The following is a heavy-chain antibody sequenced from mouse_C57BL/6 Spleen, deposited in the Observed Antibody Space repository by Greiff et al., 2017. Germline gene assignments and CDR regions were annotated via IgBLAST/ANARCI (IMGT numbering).Heavy chain of an antibody. CDR1: GFTFSNYW. D-gene: IGHD1-1*01. CDR2: IRLKSDNYAT. J-gene: IGHJ1*03. V-gene: IGHV6-3*01. Sequence: DVMLVESGGGLVQPGGSMKLSCVASGFTFSNYWMNWVRQSPEKGLEWVAQIRLKSDNYATHYAESVKGRFTISRDDSKSSVYQQMNNLRAEDTGIYYGTGPPSFCSSDWYFDVWGTGTTVTVSS. CDR3: TGPPSFCSSDWYFDV.